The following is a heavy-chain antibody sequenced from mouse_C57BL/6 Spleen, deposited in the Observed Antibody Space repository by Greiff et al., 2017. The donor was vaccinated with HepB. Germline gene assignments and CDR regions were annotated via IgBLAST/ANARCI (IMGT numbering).Heavy chain of an antibody. Sequence: EVQLQQSGPELVKPGASVKISCKASGYTFTDYYMNWVKQSHGKSLEWIGDINPNNGGTSYNQKFKGKATLTVDKSSSTAYMELRSLTSEDSAVYYCARSGGSSYDAMDYWGQGTSVTVSS. CDR1: GYTFTDYY. J-gene: IGHJ4*01. CDR3: ARSGGSSYDAMDY. CDR2: INPNNGGT. V-gene: IGHV1-26*01. D-gene: IGHD1-1*01.